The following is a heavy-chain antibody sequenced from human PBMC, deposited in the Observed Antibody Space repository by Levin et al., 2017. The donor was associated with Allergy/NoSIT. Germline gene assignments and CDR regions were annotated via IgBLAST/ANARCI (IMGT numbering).Heavy chain of an antibody. Sequence: TGGSLRLSCAASEFAFSDYTMHWVRQAPGKGLQWVAVISYDGSSESYADSVKGRFTISRENYKNTLHLQMNSLRRDDTAVYYCARAIGRYYYAMDIWGQGTTVIVSS. D-gene: IGHD3-16*01. J-gene: IGHJ6*02. CDR2: ISYDGSSE. CDR1: EFAFSDYT. CDR3: ARAIGRYYYAMDI. V-gene: IGHV3-30*04.